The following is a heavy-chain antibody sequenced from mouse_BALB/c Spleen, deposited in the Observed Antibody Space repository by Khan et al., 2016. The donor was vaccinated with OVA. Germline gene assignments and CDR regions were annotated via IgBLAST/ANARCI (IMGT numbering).Heavy chain of an antibody. D-gene: IGHD1-3*01. CDR2: IWAGGST. J-gene: IGHJ2*01. CDR1: GFSLTSYG. Sequence: QVQLKQSGPGLVAPSQSLSITCTVSGFSLTSYGVHWVRQPPGQGLEWLGVIWAGGSTNYNSALMSRLSIRTDNTMSQVFLKMNSLETDDTAMYYCARLEDIWGQGTTLTVSS. CDR3: ARLEDI. V-gene: IGHV2-9*02.